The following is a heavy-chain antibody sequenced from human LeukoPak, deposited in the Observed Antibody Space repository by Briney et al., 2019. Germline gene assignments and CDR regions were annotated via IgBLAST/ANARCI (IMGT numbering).Heavy chain of an antibody. D-gene: IGHD3-10*01. J-gene: IGHJ5*02. CDR1: GFTFSSYA. Sequence: GGSLRLSCAASGFTFSSYAMHWVRQAPGKGLEWVAVISYDGSNKYYADSVKGRFTISRDNSKNTLYLQMNSLRAEDTAVYYCARDRPYYGSERRSWFDPWGQGTLVTVSS. V-gene: IGHV3-30-3*01. CDR2: ISYDGSNK. CDR3: ARDRPYYGSERRSWFDP.